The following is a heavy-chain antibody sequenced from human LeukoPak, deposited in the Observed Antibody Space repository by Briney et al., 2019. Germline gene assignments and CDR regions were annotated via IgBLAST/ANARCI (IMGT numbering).Heavy chain of an antibody. J-gene: IGHJ4*02. D-gene: IGHD3-3*01. CDR1: GFIFNNYA. CDR2: ISWNSGSI. Sequence: GGSLRLSCAGSGFIFNNYAMHRVRQPPGKGLEWVSGISWNSGSIDYADSVKGRFTISRDNAKNSLYLQMNSLKTEDTAVYYCTTVKYYDFWSGYYMGPYYFDYWGQGTLVTVYS. CDR3: TTVKYYDFWSGYYMGPYYFDY. V-gene: IGHV3-9*01.